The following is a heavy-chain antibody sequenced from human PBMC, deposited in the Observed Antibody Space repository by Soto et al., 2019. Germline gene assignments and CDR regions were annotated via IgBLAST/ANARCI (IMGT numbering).Heavy chain of an antibody. CDR3: AREMYASRYYYYYYGMDV. V-gene: IGHV1-2*04. CDR1: GYTFTSYG. D-gene: IGHD2-8*01. CDR2: INPNSGGT. J-gene: IGHJ6*02. Sequence: ASVKVSCKASGYTFTSYGISWVRQAPGQGLEWMGWINPNSGGTNYAQKFQGWVTMTRDTSISTAYMELSRLRSDDTAVYYCAREMYASRYYYYYYGMDVWGQGTTVTVSS.